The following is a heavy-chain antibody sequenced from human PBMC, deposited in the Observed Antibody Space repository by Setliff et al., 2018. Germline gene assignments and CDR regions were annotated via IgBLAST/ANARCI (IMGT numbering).Heavy chain of an antibody. CDR1: GLTFSTSA. CDR3: AQSSCSAGLCSIAGGALDI. Sequence: PGESLKISCAASGLTFSTSAMTWVRQSPGEGLEWVSAISSDGTSVYYVGSVRGRFTISRDNSQNTLYLQMTSLRAEDTAVYFCAQSSCSAGLCSIAGGALDIWGQGTKVTVSS. CDR2: ISSDGTSV. J-gene: IGHJ3*02. D-gene: IGHD1-26*01. V-gene: IGHV3-23*01.